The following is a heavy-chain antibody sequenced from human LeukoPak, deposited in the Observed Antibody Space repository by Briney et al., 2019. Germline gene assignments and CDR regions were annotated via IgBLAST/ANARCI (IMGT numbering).Heavy chain of an antibody. Sequence: PSETLSLTCTVSGGSISSYYWSWIRQPPGKGLEWIGSIYYSGNTYYNPSLKSRLTVSVDTSKNQFSLKLSSVTAADTAVYYCARDGATGTFDYWGQGTLVTVSS. CDR2: IYYSGNT. V-gene: IGHV4-59*12. CDR1: GGSISSYY. CDR3: ARDGATGTFDY. D-gene: IGHD1-1*01. J-gene: IGHJ4*02.